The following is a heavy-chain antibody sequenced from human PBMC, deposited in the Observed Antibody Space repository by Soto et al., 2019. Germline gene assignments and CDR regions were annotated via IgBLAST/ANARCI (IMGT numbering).Heavy chain of an antibody. J-gene: IGHJ6*02. CDR1: GGTFSSYT. CDR3: ARHREGGMDV. Sequence: QVQLVQSGAEVKKPGSSVKVSCKASGGTFSSYTISWVRQAPGQGLEWMGRIIPILGIANYAQKFQGRVXIXXDKATSTAYMELSSLRSEDTAVYYCARHREGGMDVWGQGTTVTVSS. V-gene: IGHV1-69*02. D-gene: IGHD1-26*01. CDR2: IIPILGIA.